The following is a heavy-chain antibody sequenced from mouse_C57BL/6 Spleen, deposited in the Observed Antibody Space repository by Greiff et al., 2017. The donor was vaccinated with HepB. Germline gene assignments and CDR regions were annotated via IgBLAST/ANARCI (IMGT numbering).Heavy chain of an antibody. J-gene: IGHJ2*01. V-gene: IGHV1-69*02. Sequence: VQLQQPGAELVKPGASVKLSCKASGYTFTSYWMQWVKQRPGQGLEWIGEIDPSDSYTNYNQKFKGKATLTVDKSSSTAYMQLSSLTSEDSAVYDCARGNSGRPDFDGWGKGTTVTVSS. CDR1: GYTFTSYW. CDR3: ARGNSGRPDFDG. CDR2: IDPSDSYT. D-gene: IGHD2-1*01.